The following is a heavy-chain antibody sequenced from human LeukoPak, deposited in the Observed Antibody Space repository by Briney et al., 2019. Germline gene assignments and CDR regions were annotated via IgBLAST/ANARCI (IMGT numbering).Heavy chain of an antibody. J-gene: IGHJ6*03. D-gene: IGHD2-15*01. V-gene: IGHV3-30*02. CDR2: IRYDGNDK. CDR1: GLTFSYYG. Sequence: GGSLRLSCAVSGLTFSYYGMHWVRQAPGKGLEWVAFIRYDGNDKFYADSVKGRFTISRDTSKNTLYLQMNSLRAEDTAVYYCARDWGGGSTEPHYYYYYDMDVWGKGTTVTVSS. CDR3: ARDWGGGSTEPHYYYYYDMDV.